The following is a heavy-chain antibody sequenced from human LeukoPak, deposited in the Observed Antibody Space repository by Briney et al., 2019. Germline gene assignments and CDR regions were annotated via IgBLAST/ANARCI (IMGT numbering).Heavy chain of an antibody. V-gene: IGHV4-59*01. J-gene: IGHJ4*02. Sequence: SETLSLTRTLSGGSLSSYYWCWIRQPPGKGLEWIGYISGSERTKSNPSLKSRVTISVDTSKNQFSLKLSSVTAADTAVYYCARVYCSGGSCSRLDYWGQGTLVTVSS. CDR2: ISGSERT. D-gene: IGHD2-15*01. CDR3: ARVYCSGGSCSRLDY. CDR1: GGSLSSYY.